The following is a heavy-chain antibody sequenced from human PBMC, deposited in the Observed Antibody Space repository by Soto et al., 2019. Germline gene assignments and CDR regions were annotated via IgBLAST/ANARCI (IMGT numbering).Heavy chain of an antibody. CDR1: GVSFNNNG. J-gene: IGHJ6*02. Sequence: QVQLVQSGAEVKKPGSSVKVSCKTSGVSFNNNGIGWVRQAPGHGLEWMGGVSPPFRTSNYARKFQGRISINAGASTGTVNQELSSLTSEDTAQYYCARVLYYGSGSYSPYGMDVWGQGTTVTVSS. CDR3: ARVLYYGSGSYSPYGMDV. CDR2: VSPPFRTS. D-gene: IGHD3-10*01. V-gene: IGHV1-69*01.